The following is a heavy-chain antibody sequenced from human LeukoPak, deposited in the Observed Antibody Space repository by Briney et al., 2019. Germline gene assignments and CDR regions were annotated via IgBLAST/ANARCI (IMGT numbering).Heavy chain of an antibody. V-gene: IGHV4-39*01. D-gene: IGHD3-16*02. CDR3: ARHRKPLTVIPFVP. CDR2: IYYSGST. Sequence: SQTLSLTCTVAGGSISSSSYYWGWLRQPPGKGLEWFVSIYYSGSTYYNPSLKRRFTISVDTSKNHFSLELSSVTGADTAVYYCARHRKPLTVIPFVPWGQGTLVTVSS. CDR1: GGSISSSSYY. J-gene: IGHJ5*02.